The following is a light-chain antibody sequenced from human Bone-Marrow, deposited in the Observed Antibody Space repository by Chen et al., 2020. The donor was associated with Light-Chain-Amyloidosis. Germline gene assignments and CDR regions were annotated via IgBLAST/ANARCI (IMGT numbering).Light chain of an antibody. Sequence: SYELTQPPSVSVSPGQTARITCSGDDLPTKYAYWYQQKPGQAPVLVIHRDTERPSGISERFPGSSSGTTATLTISGVQAEDAADYHCQSADSSGTYEVIFGGGTKLTVL. CDR2: RDT. V-gene: IGLV3-25*03. J-gene: IGLJ2*01. CDR1: DLPTKY. CDR3: QSADSSGTYEVI.